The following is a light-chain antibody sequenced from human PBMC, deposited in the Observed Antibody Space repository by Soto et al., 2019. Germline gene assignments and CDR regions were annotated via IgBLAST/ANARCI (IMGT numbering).Light chain of an antibody. CDR2: DVS. CDR3: SSYTSSSTYVV. V-gene: IGLV2-14*01. J-gene: IGLJ2*01. Sequence: QSVLTQPASVCGSPGQSITISCTGTSSDVGGYNYVSWYQQHPGKAPKLMIYDVSNRPSGVSNRFSGSKSGNTASLTISGLQAEDEADYYCSSYTSSSTYVVFGGGTKLTV. CDR1: SSDVGGYNY.